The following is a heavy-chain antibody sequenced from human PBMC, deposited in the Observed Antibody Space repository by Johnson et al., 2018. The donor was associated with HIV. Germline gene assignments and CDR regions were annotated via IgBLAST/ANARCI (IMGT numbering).Heavy chain of an antibody. J-gene: IGHJ3*02. V-gene: IGHV3-15*01. Sequence: VQLVESGGGLIQPGGSLRLSCAASGFTFSDAWMNWVRQAPGKGLEWVGRVKSKTDGGTTDYAAPVKGRFTISRDASKNTLCLQMNTLRAEDTAVYYCARDFRYSSSWYDAFDIWGQGTMVTVSS. CDR3: ARDFRYSSSWYDAFDI. CDR1: GFTFSDAW. CDR2: VKSKTDGGTT. D-gene: IGHD6-13*01.